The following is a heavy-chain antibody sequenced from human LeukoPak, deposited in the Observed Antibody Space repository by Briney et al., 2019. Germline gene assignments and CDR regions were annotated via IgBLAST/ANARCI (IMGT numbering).Heavy chain of an antibody. J-gene: IGHJ4*02. CDR1: GFTFSSYA. CDR3: AKFQMDYGDQYYFDY. CDR2: ISGSGGST. V-gene: IGHV3-23*01. D-gene: IGHD4-17*01. Sequence: GGSLRLSCAASGFTFSSYAMSWVRQAPGKGLEWVSAISGSGGSTYYADSVKGRFTISRDNSKNTLYLQMNSLRAEDTAVYYCAKFQMDYGDQYYFDYWGQGTLVTVSS.